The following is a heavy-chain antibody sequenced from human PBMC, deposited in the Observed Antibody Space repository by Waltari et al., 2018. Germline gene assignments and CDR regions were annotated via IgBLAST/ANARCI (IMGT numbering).Heavy chain of an antibody. V-gene: IGHV1-2*02. Sequence: QVQLVQSGAEVKKPGASVKVSCKASGYTFTAYYMPWVRQAPGQGLEWKGWINLKSGGTNYAQKCQGRVTMIRDTSISIAYMELSRLRSDDTAVYYCARGSIRGTPHAFDIWGQGIMVTVSS. D-gene: IGHD3-16*01. CDR1: GYTFTAYY. CDR3: ARGSIRGTPHAFDI. CDR2: INLKSGGT. J-gene: IGHJ3*02.